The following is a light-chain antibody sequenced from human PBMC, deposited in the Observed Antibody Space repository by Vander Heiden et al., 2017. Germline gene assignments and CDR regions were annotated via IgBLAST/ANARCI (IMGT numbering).Light chain of an antibody. CDR3: QQYAVSPIT. CDR1: QSVGKNY. CDR2: DAS. J-gene: IGKJ5*01. V-gene: IGKV3-20*01. Sequence: ETVLTQSPGTLSLSPGERATLSCRASQSVGKNYLGWFQQKPGQVPRLLIYDASNRATGTPDRFRGSGSGTDFTLTINRLESEDFAVYYCQQYAVSPITFGQGTRLEI.